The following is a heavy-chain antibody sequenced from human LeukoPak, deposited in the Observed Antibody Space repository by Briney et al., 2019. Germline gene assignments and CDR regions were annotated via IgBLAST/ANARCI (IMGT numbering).Heavy chain of an antibody. CDR1: GGSFSPYY. CDR2: VNHSGRS. V-gene: IGHV4-34*01. J-gene: IGHJ4*02. Sequence: SETLSLTCAVHGGSFSPYYWSWIRQSPGKGLEWIGEVNHSGRSNYNPSLKSRLTISVDTSKNQFSLNLRSVTAADTAVYYCTRDAAAGLDYWGQGTLVTVSS. CDR3: TRDAAAGLDY. D-gene: IGHD6-19*01.